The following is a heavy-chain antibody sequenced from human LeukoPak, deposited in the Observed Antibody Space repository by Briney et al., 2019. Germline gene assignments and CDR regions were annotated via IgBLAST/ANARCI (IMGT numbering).Heavy chain of an antibody. CDR3: AAVSDYDSSGYYYGIDY. CDR1: GFTFTSSA. Sequence: PVKVSCKASGFTFTSSAMQWVRQARGQRLEWIGWIVVGSGNTNYAQKFQERVTITRDMSTSTAYMELSSLRSEDTAVYYCAAVSDYDSSGYYYGIDYWGQGTLVTVSS. V-gene: IGHV1-58*02. D-gene: IGHD3-22*01. CDR2: IVVGSGNT. J-gene: IGHJ4*02.